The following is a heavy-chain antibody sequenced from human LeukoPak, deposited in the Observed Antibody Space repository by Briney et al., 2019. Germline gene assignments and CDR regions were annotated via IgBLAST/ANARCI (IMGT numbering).Heavy chain of an antibody. CDR1: GYSFSSFY. Sequence: GASVKVSCKASGYSFSSFYLHWVRQVPGKDLEWMGWINPTSGGTFYLQKFQGRLAVSRDTSLGTVYMELSSLRYDDTAVYFCARSRTFSGYAAFGPWGQGTLDTVSS. V-gene: IGHV1-2*02. CDR3: ARSRTFSGYAAFGP. D-gene: IGHD5-12*01. J-gene: IGHJ5*02. CDR2: INPTSGGT.